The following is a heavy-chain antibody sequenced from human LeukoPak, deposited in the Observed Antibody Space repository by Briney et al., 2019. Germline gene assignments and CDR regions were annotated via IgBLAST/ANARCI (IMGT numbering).Heavy chain of an antibody. CDR2: ITGSADRT. J-gene: IGHJ4*02. Sequence: GGSLRLSCAASGFTVSTYAMSWVRQAPGKGLEWVSAITGSADRTHYADSVKGRFTISRDNSKNIVYLQMNSLRAKDTAVYFCARPQVVVLNPFDYWGQGTLVTVSS. CDR3: ARPQVVVLNPFDY. V-gene: IGHV3-23*01. CDR1: GFTVSTYA. D-gene: IGHD3-10*01.